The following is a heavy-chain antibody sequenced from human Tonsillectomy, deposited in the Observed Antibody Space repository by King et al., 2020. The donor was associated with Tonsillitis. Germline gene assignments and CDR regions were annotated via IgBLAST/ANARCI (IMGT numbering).Heavy chain of an antibody. J-gene: IGHJ4*02. CDR3: ARGNSPYCRSTSCPGVY. CDR1: GFTVSSNY. V-gene: IGHV3-53*01. Sequence: VQLVESGGGLIQPGGSLRLSCAASGFTVSSNYMSWVRQAPGKGLEWVSVIYSGGSTYYADSVKGRFTISRDNSKNTLYLQMNSLRAEDTAVYYCARGNSPYCRSTSCPGVYWGQGTLVTVSS. D-gene: IGHD2-2*01. CDR2: IYSGGST.